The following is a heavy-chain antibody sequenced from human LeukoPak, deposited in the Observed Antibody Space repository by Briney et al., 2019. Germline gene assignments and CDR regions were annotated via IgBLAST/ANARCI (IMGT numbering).Heavy chain of an antibody. CDR3: AKGVSEYHDFWSGYYKSPDY. CDR2: ISYDGSNK. CDR1: GFTFSSYG. Sequence: PGGSLRLSCAASGFTFSSYGMHWVRQAPGKGLEWVAVISYDGSNKYYADSVKGRFTISRDNSKNTLYLQMNSLRAEDTAVYYCAKGVSEYHDFWSGYYKSPDYWGQGTLVTVSS. J-gene: IGHJ4*02. D-gene: IGHD3-3*01. V-gene: IGHV3-30*18.